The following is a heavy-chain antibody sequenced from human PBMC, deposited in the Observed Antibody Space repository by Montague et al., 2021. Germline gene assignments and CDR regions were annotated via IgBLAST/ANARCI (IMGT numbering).Heavy chain of an antibody. CDR2: IYYSGST. J-gene: IGHJ6*02. CDR1: GGSISSSSYY. Sequence: SETLSLTCTVSGGSISSSSYYWGWIRQPPGKGLEWIGSIYYSGSTYYNPSLKSRVTISVDTSKNQFSLKLSSVTAADTAVYHCARHPHSGYYYYYHGMDVWGQGTTVTVSS. CDR3: ARHPHSGYYYYYHGMDV. V-gene: IGHV4-39*01. D-gene: IGHD5-12*01.